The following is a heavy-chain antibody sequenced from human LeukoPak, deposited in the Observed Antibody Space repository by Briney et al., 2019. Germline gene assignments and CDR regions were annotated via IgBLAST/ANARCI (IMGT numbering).Heavy chain of an antibody. V-gene: IGHV4-34*01. CDR2: INHSGST. CDR1: GGSFSGYY. D-gene: IGHD3-22*01. CDR3: AGGSFYYYDSSGYHDY. J-gene: IGHJ4*02. Sequence: SETLSLTCAVYGGSFSGYYWSWIRQPPGKGLEWIGEINHSGSTNYNPSLKSRVTISVDTSKNQFSLKLSSVTAADTAVYYCAGGSFYYYDSSGYHDYWGQGTLVTVSS.